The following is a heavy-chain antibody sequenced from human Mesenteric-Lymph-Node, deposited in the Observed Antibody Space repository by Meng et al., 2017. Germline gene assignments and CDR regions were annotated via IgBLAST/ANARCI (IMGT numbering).Heavy chain of an antibody. Sequence: QGPRQGAGPGLVKPSQTLSLTCTVSGGSIRSGGYYWSWIRQPPGKGLEWIGEINHSGSTNYNPSLKSRVTISVDTSKNQFSLKLSSVTAADTAVYYCARDPVGADFDYWGQGTLVTVSS. CDR1: GGSIRSGGYY. V-gene: IGHV4-31*03. D-gene: IGHD1-26*01. CDR3: ARDPVGADFDY. CDR2: INHSGST. J-gene: IGHJ4*02.